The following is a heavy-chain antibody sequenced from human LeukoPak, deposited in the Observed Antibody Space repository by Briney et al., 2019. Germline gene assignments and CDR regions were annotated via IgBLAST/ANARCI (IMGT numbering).Heavy chain of an antibody. CDR1: GFTFSSYA. CDR2: ISYDGSNK. CDR3: ARGRGFSESAYYYGMDV. J-gene: IGHJ6*02. V-gene: IGHV3-30-3*01. D-gene: IGHD3-3*01. Sequence: GSLRLSCAASGFTFSSYAMHWVRQAPGKGLEWVAVISYDGSNKYYADSVKGRFTISRDNSKNTLYLQMNSLRAEDTAVYYCARGRGFSESAYYYGMDVWGQGTTVTVSS.